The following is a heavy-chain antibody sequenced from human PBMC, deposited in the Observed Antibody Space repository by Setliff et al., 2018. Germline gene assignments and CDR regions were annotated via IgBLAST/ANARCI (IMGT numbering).Heavy chain of an antibody. V-gene: IGHV4-59*08. J-gene: IGHJ3*02. CDR1: GVSTRSYW. CDR2: IYYSGST. D-gene: IGHD3-3*01. Sequence: SETLSLTCSVSGVSTRSYWWSWIRQPPGKELEWIGYIYYSGSTNYNPSLESRVSISIDTSKNQFSLKLTSVTAADTAVYYCARYSNDFWSGYYAFDIWGQGTMVTVS. CDR3: ARYSNDFWSGYYAFDI.